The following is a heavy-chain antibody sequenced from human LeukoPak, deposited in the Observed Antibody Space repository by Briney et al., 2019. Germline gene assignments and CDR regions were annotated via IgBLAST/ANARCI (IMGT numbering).Heavy chain of an antibody. Sequence: GGSPRLSCAASGFTFSHSYMHWVRQAPGKGLVWVSRIDNDGGTGYADSVKGRFTITRDNAKNTVFLQMNSLRAEDTAVYYCARGVWSSSTPTDYWGQGTLVTVSS. J-gene: IGHJ4*02. CDR1: GFTFSHSY. D-gene: IGHD6-6*01. V-gene: IGHV3-74*01. CDR3: ARGVWSSSTPTDY. CDR2: IDNDGGT.